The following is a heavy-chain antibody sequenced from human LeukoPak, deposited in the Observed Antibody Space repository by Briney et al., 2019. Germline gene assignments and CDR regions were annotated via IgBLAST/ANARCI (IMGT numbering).Heavy chain of an antibody. D-gene: IGHD3-22*01. CDR3: AKVMRYYYDSSGLDY. V-gene: IGHV3-23*01. J-gene: IGHJ4*02. CDR1: GFTFSSYA. Sequence: GGSLRLSCAASGFTFSSYAMSWVRQAPGKGLEWVSAISGSGCSTYYADSVKGRFTISRDNSKNTLYLQMNSLRAEDTAVYYCAKVMRYYYDSSGLDYWGQGTLVTVSS. CDR2: ISGSGCST.